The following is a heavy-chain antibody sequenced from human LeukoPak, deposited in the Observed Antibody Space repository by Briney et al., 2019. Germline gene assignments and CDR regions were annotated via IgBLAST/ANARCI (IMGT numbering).Heavy chain of an antibody. V-gene: IGHV3-23*01. CDR3: AKARRYYYYGMDV. Sequence: GGSLRLSCAASAFTFSSHDMSWVRQAPGKGLEWVSAISGSGGSTYYADSVKGRFTISRDNSKNTLYLQMNSLRAEDTAVYYCAKARRYYYYGMDVWGQGTTVTVSS. D-gene: IGHD6-6*01. CDR1: AFTFSSHD. CDR2: ISGSGGST. J-gene: IGHJ6*02.